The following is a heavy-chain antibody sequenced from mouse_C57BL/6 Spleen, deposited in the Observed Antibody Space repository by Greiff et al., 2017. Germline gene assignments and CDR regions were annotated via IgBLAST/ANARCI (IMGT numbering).Heavy chain of an antibody. V-gene: IGHV1-64*01. J-gene: IGHJ4*01. CDR1: GYTFTSYW. Sequence: VQLQQPGAELVKPGASVKLSCKASGYTFTSYWMHWVKQRPGQGLEWIGMIPPNSGSTNYNEKFKSKATLTVDKSSSTAYMQLSSLKSEDAAVYYCASWGLYSDFYDAVDYWGQGTSVTVSS. D-gene: IGHD2-4*01. CDR2: IPPNSGST. CDR3: ASWGLYSDFYDAVDY.